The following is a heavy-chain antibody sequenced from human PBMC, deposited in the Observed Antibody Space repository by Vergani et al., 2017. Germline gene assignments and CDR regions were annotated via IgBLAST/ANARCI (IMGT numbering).Heavy chain of an antibody. CDR2: IYHSGST. J-gene: IGHJ4*02. V-gene: IGHV4-38-2*01. CDR1: GYSISSVYS. D-gene: IGHD3-10*01. CDR3: ASQIMVRGAYYYFDY. Sequence: QVQLQESGPGLVKPSETLSLTCAVSGYSISSVYSWGWIRQPPGKGLEWIGSIYHSGSTYYNPSLKSRVTISLDTSKTQFSLKLSSVTAADTAVYYCASQIMVRGAYYYFDYWGQGTLVTVSS.